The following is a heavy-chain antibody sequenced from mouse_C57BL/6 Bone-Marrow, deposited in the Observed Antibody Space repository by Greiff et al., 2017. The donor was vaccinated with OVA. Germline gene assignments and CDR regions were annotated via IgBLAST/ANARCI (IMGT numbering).Heavy chain of an antibody. Sequence: VQLMESGAEVVRPGASVKLSCKASGYTFTDHYINWVKQRPGQGLEWIARIYPGSGNTYYNEKFKGKATLTAEKSSNTAYMQLSSLTSEDSAVYVGARDEGYFFEYWGQGTTLTVSA. CDR2: IYPGSGNT. CDR1: GYTFTDHY. J-gene: IGHJ2*01. CDR3: ARDEGYFFEY. V-gene: IGHV1-76*01.